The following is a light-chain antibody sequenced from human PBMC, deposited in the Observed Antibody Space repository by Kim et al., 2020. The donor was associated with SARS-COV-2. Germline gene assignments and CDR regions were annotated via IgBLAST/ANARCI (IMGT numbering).Light chain of an antibody. J-gene: IGKJ2*01. CDR2: DAS. V-gene: IGKV3-20*01. CDR1: QTINRNY. CDR3: QQYGAAPDT. Sequence: IVLTQSPGTLSLSPGERATLSCRTSQTINRNYLAWFQQKPGQAPRLLIHDASSRAPGIPDRFSGSGSGTDFTLTISRVEPEDFAVYYCQQYGAAPDTFGKGTKLEI.